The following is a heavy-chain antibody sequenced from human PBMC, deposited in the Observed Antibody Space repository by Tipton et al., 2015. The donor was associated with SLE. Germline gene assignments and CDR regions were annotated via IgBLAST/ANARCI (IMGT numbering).Heavy chain of an antibody. D-gene: IGHD1-26*01. V-gene: IGHV4-61*09. CDR3: ARAEWELLTGFDY. Sequence: TLSLTCTVSGGSISSGSYYWSWIRQPAGTGLEWIGHIYTSGSTNYNPSLQSRVTISVDTSKNQFSLKLSSVTAADTAVYYCARAEWELLTGFDYWGQGTLVTVSS. J-gene: IGHJ4*02. CDR1: GGSISSGSYY. CDR2: IYTSGST.